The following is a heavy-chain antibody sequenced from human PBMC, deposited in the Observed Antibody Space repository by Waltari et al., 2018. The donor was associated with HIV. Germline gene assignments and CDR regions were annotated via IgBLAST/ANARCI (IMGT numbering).Heavy chain of an antibody. CDR1: GYSFTSYW. J-gene: IGHJ4*02. Sequence: EVQLVQSGAEVKKPGESLKISCKGSGYSFTSYWIGWVRQMPGKGLEWMGITYPGDSDTRYSPSFQGQVTISADKSISTAYLQWSSLKASDTAMYYCARPKDYYDSSGYLYYFDYWGQGTLVTVSS. CDR3: ARPKDYYDSSGYLYYFDY. V-gene: IGHV5-51*03. CDR2: TYPGDSDT. D-gene: IGHD3-22*01.